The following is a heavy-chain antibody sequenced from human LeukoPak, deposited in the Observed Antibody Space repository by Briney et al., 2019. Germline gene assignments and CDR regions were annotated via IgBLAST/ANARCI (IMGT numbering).Heavy chain of an antibody. D-gene: IGHD2-15*01. V-gene: IGHV1-2*02. CDR3: ASEILGYCRGGSCYSGYFDY. J-gene: IGHJ4*02. Sequence: ASVKVSCKASGYTFTGYYMHWVRQAPGQGLEWMGWINPNSGGTNYAQKFQGRVTMTRDTSISTAYMELSRLRSDDTAVYYCASEILGYCRGGSCYSGYFDYWGQGTLVTVSS. CDR1: GYTFTGYY. CDR2: INPNSGGT.